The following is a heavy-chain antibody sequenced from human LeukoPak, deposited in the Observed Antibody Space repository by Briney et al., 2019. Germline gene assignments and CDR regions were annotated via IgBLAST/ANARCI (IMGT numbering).Heavy chain of an antibody. CDR1: GFSFSSYS. D-gene: IGHD3-22*01. CDR3: ARKSGSSGYPFDY. V-gene: IGHV3-48*01. Sequence: GGSLRLSCAASGFSFSSYSMNWVRQAPGEGLEWVSYITSSSNTMYYADSVKGRFTISRDNAKNSLYLQMNSLRAEDTAVYYCARKSGSSGYPFDYWGQGTLVTVSS. J-gene: IGHJ4*02. CDR2: ITSSSNTM.